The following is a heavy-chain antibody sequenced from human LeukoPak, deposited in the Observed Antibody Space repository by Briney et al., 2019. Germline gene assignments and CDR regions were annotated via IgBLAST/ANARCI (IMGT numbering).Heavy chain of an antibody. V-gene: IGHV3-21*01. J-gene: IGHJ6*04. Sequence: PRGSLRLSCAASGFTLTTYDMNWVRQAPGKGLEWVSYISRDSAYMYLADSVKGRFTISRDNAKNSLYLQINSLRGEDTAVYYCARDDASTARASGMDVWGKGTTVTVSS. CDR1: GFTLTTYD. D-gene: IGHD6-6*01. CDR2: ISRDSAYM. CDR3: ARDDASTARASGMDV.